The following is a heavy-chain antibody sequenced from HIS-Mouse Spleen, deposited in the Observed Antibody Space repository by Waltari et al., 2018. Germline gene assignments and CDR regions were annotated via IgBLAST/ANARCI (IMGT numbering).Heavy chain of an antibody. J-gene: IGHJ2*01. CDR1: GGSISSSSYY. CDR2: IYYSGST. V-gene: IGHV4-39*07. Sequence: QLQLQESGPGLVKPSETLSLTCTVPGGSISSSSYYWGGIRQPPGKGLELVGSIYYSGSTSYNPSLKSRVTISVDTSKNQFSLKLSSVTAADTAVYYCAREIPYSSSWYDWYFDLWGRGTLVTVSS. CDR3: AREIPYSSSWYDWYFDL. D-gene: IGHD6-13*01.